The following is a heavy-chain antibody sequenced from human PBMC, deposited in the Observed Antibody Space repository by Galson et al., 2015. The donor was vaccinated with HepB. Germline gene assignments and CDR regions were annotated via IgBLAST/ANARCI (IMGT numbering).Heavy chain of an antibody. CDR3: ARGRERFLEWFFDQ. V-gene: IGHV3-30*03. Sequence: SLRLSCAASGFTFRTYAMHWVRQAPGKGPEWAAAISNDGTNKHYAESVKGRFTISRDYPKNTLYLQMNGLRTEDSAVYYCARGRERFLEWFFDQWGQGTLVTVSS. CDR1: GFTFRTYA. D-gene: IGHD3-3*01. J-gene: IGHJ4*02. CDR2: ISNDGTNK.